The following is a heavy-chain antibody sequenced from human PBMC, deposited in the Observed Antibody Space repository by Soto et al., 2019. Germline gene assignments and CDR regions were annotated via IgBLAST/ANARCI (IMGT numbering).Heavy chain of an antibody. Sequence: QVQLVQSGAEVKKPGASVKVSCKASGYTFTSYGISWVRQAPGQGLEWMGWISAYNGNTNYAQKLQGRVTMTTGTSTSTAYLELRRLRSDDTAVYYCARVWGGYDESVWFDPWGQGTLVTVSS. CDR2: ISAYNGNT. D-gene: IGHD5-12*01. V-gene: IGHV1-18*01. J-gene: IGHJ5*02. CDR1: GYTFTSYG. CDR3: ARVWGGYDESVWFDP.